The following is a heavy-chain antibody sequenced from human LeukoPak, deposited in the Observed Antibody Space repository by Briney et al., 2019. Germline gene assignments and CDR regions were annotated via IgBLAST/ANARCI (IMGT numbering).Heavy chain of an antibody. CDR1: GYTFTSYA. CDR2: INAGNGNT. CDR3: AGGSSGTYAFDI. D-gene: IGHD1-26*01. Sequence: ASVKVSCKASGYTFTSYAMHWVRQAPGQRLEWMGWINAGNGNTKYSQKFQGRVTITRDTSASTAYMELSSLRSEDTAVYYCAGGSSGTYAFDIWGQGTMVTVSS. V-gene: IGHV1-3*01. J-gene: IGHJ3*02.